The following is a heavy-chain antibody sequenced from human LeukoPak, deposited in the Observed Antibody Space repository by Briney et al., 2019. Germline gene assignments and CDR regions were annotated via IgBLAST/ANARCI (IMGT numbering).Heavy chain of an antibody. CDR2: IFSGGTT. J-gene: IGHJ4*02. CDR1: GFTVSSNY. Sequence: GRSLRLSCAASGFTVSSNYMSWVRQAPGKGLEWVSVIFSGGTTYYADSVKGRFTISRHNSENTLYLQMNSLRGEDTAVYYCARGVLGYSYGFDYWGQGPLVTVSS. CDR3: ARGVLGYSYGFDY. D-gene: IGHD5-18*01. V-gene: IGHV3-53*04.